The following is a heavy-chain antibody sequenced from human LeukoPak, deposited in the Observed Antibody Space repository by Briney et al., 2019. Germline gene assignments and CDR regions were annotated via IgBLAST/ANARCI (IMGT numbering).Heavy chain of an antibody. CDR3: TRGWSRDY. Sequence: SGGSLRLSCTASGFTFGDYAMSWVRQAPGKGLEWVGFIRSKAYGGTTEYAASVEGRFTISRDDSKSIAYLQMNSLKTEDTAVYYCTRGWSRDYWGQGTLVTVSS. V-gene: IGHV3-49*04. D-gene: IGHD3-3*01. CDR1: GFTFGDYA. CDR2: IRSKAYGGTT. J-gene: IGHJ4*02.